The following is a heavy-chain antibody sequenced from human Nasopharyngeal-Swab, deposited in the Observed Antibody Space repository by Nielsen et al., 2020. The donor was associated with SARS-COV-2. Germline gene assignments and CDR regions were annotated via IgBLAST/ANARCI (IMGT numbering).Heavy chain of an antibody. CDR2: ISGSDGSA. V-gene: IGHV3-23*01. CDR1: GFTFSSYA. J-gene: IGHJ4*02. D-gene: IGHD1-14*01. CDR3: ARIRTGAYFDY. Sequence: GGSLRPSCAASGFTFSSYAMSWVRQAPGKGLEWVSTISGSDGSAYYADSVKGRFTISRDNSRHTLCLQMNSLRVEDTAVYYCARIRTGAYFDYWGQGTLVTVSS.